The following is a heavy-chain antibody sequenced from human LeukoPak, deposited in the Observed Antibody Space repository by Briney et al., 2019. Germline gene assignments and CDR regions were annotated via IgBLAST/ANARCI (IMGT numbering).Heavy chain of an antibody. CDR1: GFTLSSYS. CDR3: ARSQSPRITMVRGVTWDY. CDR2: ISSSSSYI. V-gene: IGHV3-21*01. J-gene: IGHJ4*02. Sequence: PGGSLRLSCAASGFTLSSYSMNWVRQAPGKGLEWVSSISSSSSYIYYADSVKGRFTISRDNAKNSLYLQMNSLRAEDTAVYYCARSQSPRITMVRGVTWDYWGQGTLVTVSS. D-gene: IGHD3-10*01.